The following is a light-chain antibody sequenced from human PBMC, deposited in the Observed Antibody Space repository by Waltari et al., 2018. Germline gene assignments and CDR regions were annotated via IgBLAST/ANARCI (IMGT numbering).Light chain of an antibody. CDR3: CSYAGDYTYV. Sequence: QSALTQPRSVSASPGQSVTLSCPGTSRDGGGYKFVTWYQQHPGKAPKFMIYDVSKRPSGVPDRFSGSKSGNTASLTISGLQAEDEAEYYCCSYAGDYTYVFGTGTKVTVL. CDR2: DVS. CDR1: SRDGGGYKF. J-gene: IGLJ1*01. V-gene: IGLV2-11*01.